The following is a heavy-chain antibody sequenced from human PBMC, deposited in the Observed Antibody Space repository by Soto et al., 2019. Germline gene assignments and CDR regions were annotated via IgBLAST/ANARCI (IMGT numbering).Heavy chain of an antibody. Sequence: ESGPTLVKPTQTLTLTCTFSGFSLSTSGVGVGWIRQPPGKALEWLALIYWDDDKRYSPSLKSRRTITKYTSKNQVVLTMTNMDPVDTATYYCANRSVRVVLDYWGQGTLVTVSS. CDR1: GFSLSTSGVG. D-gene: IGHD3-10*01. V-gene: IGHV2-5*02. CDR3: ANRSVRVVLDY. CDR2: IYWDDDK. J-gene: IGHJ4*02.